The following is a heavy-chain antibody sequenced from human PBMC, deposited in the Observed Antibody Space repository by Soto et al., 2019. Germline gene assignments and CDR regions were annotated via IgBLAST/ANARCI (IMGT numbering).Heavy chain of an antibody. D-gene: IGHD6-13*01. CDR3: ARDVGSSWYRRWFDP. V-gene: IGHV4-59*01. CDR1: GGSISSYY. J-gene: IGHJ5*02. Sequence: QVQLQESGPGLVKPSETLSLTCTVSGGSISSYYWSWIRQPPGKGLEWIGYIYYSGSTNYNPSLKSRVTISVDTSKNQFSLKLSSVTAADTAVYYCARDVGSSWYRRWFDPWGQGTLVTVSS. CDR2: IYYSGST.